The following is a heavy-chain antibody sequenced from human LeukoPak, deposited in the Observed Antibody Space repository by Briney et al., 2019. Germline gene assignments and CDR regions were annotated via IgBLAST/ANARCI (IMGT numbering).Heavy chain of an antibody. J-gene: IGHJ6*02. CDR1: GFSFSNSD. Sequence: PGGSLRLSCAASGFSFSNSDIHWVRQAPGKGQERVGFIRYDGSNKYYEDSVKGRLTISRDNAKNTLFLRMYSLRPEDTAVYYCVKEIRRNYFYGMDVWGQGTSVTVSS. CDR3: VKEIRRNYFYGMDV. V-gene: IGHV3-30*02. CDR2: IRYDGSNK.